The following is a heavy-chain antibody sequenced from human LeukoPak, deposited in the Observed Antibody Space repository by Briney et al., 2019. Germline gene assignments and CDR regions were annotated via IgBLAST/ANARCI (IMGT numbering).Heavy chain of an antibody. J-gene: IGHJ4*02. CDR2: ISGSGGST. CDR1: GFTFSSYA. V-gene: IGHV3-23*01. CDR3: AKDGGATVFYYFDY. Sequence: PGGSLRLSCAASGFTFSSYAMSWVRQAPGKGLEWVSAISGSGGSTYYADSVKGRFTISRDNSRNTLYLQMNSLRAEDTAVYYCAKDGGATVFYYFDYWGQGTLVTVSS. D-gene: IGHD1-1*01.